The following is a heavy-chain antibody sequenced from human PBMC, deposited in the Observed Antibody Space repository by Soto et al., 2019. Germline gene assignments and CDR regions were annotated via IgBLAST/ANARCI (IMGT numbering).Heavy chain of an antibody. V-gene: IGHV3-23*01. CDR1: GFTFSSYA. CDR2: ISGSGGST. CDR3: AKDPDDSSDTSYYYYGMDV. D-gene: IGHD6-19*01. J-gene: IGHJ6*02. Sequence: EVQLLESGGGLVQPGGSLRLSCAASGFTFSSYAMSWVRQAPGKGLEWVSAISGSGGSTYYADSVKGRFTISRDNSKNTLYLQMNSLRADDTAVYYCAKDPDDSSDTSYYYYGMDVWGQGTTVTVSS.